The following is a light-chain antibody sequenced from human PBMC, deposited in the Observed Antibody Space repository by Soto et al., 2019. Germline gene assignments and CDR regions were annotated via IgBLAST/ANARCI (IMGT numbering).Light chain of an antibody. CDR2: GAS. J-gene: IGKJ1*01. CDR1: QSVSSNY. V-gene: IGKV3-20*01. Sequence: EIVLTQSPGTVSLSPGERGTLSCRASQSVSSNYLAWYQQKPGQAPRLLIYGASSRATGIPDRFSGSGSGTDFTLTISRLEPEDFAVYYCQQHGSSPPWTFGQGTKVEIK. CDR3: QQHGSSPPWT.